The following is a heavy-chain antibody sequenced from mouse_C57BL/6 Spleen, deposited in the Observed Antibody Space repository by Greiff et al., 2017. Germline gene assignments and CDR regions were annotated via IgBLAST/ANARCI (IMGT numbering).Heavy chain of an antibody. J-gene: IGHJ2*01. Sequence: QVQLQQPGAELVKPGASVKVSCKASGYTFTSYWMHWVKQRPGQGLDWIGRIHPSDSDTNYNQKFKGKATLTVDKSSSTAYMQLSSLTSEDSAVYSCAALQVVARGFDYWGQGTTLTVSS. CDR1: GYTFTSYW. D-gene: IGHD1-1*01. V-gene: IGHV1-74*01. CDR2: IHPSDSDT. CDR3: AALQVVARGFDY.